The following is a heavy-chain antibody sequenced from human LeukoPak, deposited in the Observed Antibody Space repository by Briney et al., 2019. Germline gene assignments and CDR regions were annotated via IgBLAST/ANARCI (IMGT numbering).Heavy chain of an antibody. J-gene: IGHJ4*02. V-gene: IGHV3-23*01. CDR1: GFTFSNYA. CDR2: ISGSGGST. CDR3: AKDQGFGVVISRADY. D-gene: IGHD3-3*01. Sequence: GGSLRLSCAASGFTFSNYAISWVRQAPGKGLEWVSAISGSGGSTYYADSVKGRFTISRDNSKSTLYLQMNSLRAEDTAVYYCAKDQGFGVVISRADYWGQGTLVTVSS.